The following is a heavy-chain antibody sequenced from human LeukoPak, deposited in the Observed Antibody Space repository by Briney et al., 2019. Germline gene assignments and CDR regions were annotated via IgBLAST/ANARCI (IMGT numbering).Heavy chain of an antibody. CDR3: AKRYSSSWGHRVTRHDAFDI. CDR1: GFTFSSYA. Sequence: PGGSLRLSCAASGFTFSSYAMTWVRQAPGKGLEWVSAISGSGSTTYYADSVKGRFTISRDNSKNTLYLQMSSLRAEDTAVYYCAKRYSSSWGHRVTRHDAFDIWGQGTMVTVSS. CDR2: ISGSGSTT. V-gene: IGHV3-23*01. J-gene: IGHJ3*02. D-gene: IGHD6-13*01.